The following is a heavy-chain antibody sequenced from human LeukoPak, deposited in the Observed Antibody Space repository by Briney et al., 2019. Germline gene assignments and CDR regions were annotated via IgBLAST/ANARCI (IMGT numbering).Heavy chain of an antibody. D-gene: IGHD3-9*01. CDR3: ARDDILTGFDY. CDR1: VGSISSGSYY. V-gene: IGHV4-61*02. CDR2: IYTSGST. Sequence: SQTLSLTCTVSVGSISSGSYYWSWIRQPAGKGLEWIGRIYTSGSTNYNPSLKSRVTISVDTSKNQFSLKLSSVTAADTAVYYCARDDILTGFDYWGQGTLVTVSS. J-gene: IGHJ4*02.